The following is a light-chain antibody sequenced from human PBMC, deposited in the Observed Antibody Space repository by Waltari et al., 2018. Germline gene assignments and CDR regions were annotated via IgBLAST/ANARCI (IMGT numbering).Light chain of an antibody. V-gene: IGLV2-23*01. CDR3: CSYAGSSTS. Sequence: QSALTQPASVSGSPGQSITISCTGTSSDVGSYNLVSWYQQHPGKAPKLTIYEGSKRPSGVSNRFSGSKSGNTASLTISGLQAEDEADYYCCSYAGSSTSFGGGTKLTVL. CDR2: EGS. J-gene: IGLJ2*01. CDR1: SSDVGSYNL.